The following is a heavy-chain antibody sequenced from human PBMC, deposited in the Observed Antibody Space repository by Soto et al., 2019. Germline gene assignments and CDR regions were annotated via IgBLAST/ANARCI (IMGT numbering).Heavy chain of an antibody. V-gene: IGHV3-11*04. D-gene: IGHD6-6*01. CDR1: GFTFSDYY. J-gene: IGHJ6*02. CDR2: ISSSGSTI. CDR3: AREKEDEGSSSLRVYYGMDV. Sequence: PGGSLRLSCAASGFTFSDYYMSWIRQAPGKGLEWVSYISSSGSTIYYADSVKGRFTISRDNAKNSLYLQMNRLRAEDTAVYYCAREKEDEGSSSLRVYYGMDVWGQGTTVTVSS.